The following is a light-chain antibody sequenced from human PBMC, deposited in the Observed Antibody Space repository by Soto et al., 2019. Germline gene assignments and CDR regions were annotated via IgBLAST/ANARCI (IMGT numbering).Light chain of an antibody. J-gene: IGLJ1*01. CDR2: DVS. Sequence: TGTSSDGGGYNYVSWYQQHPGKAPTRMIYDVSNRPSGVSNRFSGSKSGNTASLTISGLQAEYEADYYCSSYTSRSTYAFGTGTKGTVL. CDR1: SSDGGGYNY. CDR3: SSYTSRSTYA. V-gene: IGLV2-14*04.